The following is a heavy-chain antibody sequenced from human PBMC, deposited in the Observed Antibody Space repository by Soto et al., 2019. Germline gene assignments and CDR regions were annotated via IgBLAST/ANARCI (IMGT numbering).Heavy chain of an antibody. J-gene: IGHJ5*02. CDR1: GYSFTSYW. CDR3: ARLLPPWKSWFDP. D-gene: IGHD1-1*01. V-gene: IGHV5-10-1*01. CDR2: IDPSDSYT. Sequence: GESLKISCKGSGYSFTSYWISWVRQMPGKGLEWMGRIDPSDSYTNYSPSFQGHVTISADKSISTAYLQWSSLKAPDTAMYYCARLLPPWKSWFDPWGQGTLVTVSS.